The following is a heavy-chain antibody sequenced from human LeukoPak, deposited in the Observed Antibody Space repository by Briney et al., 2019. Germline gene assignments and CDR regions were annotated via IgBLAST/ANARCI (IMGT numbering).Heavy chain of an antibody. Sequence: GGSLILSCAASGFTFSSYSMNWVRQAPGKGLEWVSSISSSSSYIYYADSVKGRFTISRDNAKNSLYLQMNSLRAEDTAVYYCARAGSRGGTWFDPWGQGTLVTVSS. CDR2: ISSSSSYI. V-gene: IGHV3-21*01. D-gene: IGHD2-15*01. J-gene: IGHJ5*02. CDR3: ARAGSRGGTWFDP. CDR1: GFTFSSYS.